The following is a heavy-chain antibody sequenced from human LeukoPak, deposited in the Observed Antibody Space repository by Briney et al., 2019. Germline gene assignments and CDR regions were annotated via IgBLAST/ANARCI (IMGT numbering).Heavy chain of an antibody. CDR1: GFIFSDYY. CDR2: VSDGGSTK. J-gene: IGHJ4*02. CDR3: ARETGSTWNAPIDY. V-gene: IGHV3-11*01. D-gene: IGHD6-13*01. Sequence: GGSLRLSCAASGFIFSDYYMSWIRQAPGKGLKWISYVSDGGSTKYYADSVKGRFTISRDNDKNSLLLQMDSLRVEDTAIYYCARETGSTWNAPIDYWGQGILVTVSS.